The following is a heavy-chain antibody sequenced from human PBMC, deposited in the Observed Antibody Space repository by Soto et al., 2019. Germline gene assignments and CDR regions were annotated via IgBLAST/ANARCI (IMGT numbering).Heavy chain of an antibody. CDR1: GFKVRSHG. Sequence: GGSLRLSCEVSGFKVRSHGMHWVRQAPGKGLEWISYISTSSNVVNYADSVTGRFTISRDNGQNSLFLQMNSLKDDDTALYYCVREAISRHLDFWGQGTMVTVSS. CDR2: ISTSSNVV. D-gene: IGHD3-3*01. CDR3: VREAISRHLDF. V-gene: IGHV3-48*02. J-gene: IGHJ4*02.